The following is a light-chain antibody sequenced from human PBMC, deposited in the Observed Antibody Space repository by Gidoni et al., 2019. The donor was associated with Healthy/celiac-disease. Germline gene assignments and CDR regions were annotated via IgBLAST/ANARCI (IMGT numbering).Light chain of an antibody. CDR2: EVS. Sequence: QSSLTQPPSASGSPGQSVTISCTVTSRDVGGYNYVSWYQQHPGKAPKLMIYEVSQRPSGVPDRFSGSKAGNTASLTVSGLQAEDEADYYCSSDAGSILFGGGTKLTVL. CDR1: SRDVGGYNY. J-gene: IGLJ2*01. CDR3: SSDAGSIL. V-gene: IGLV2-8*01.